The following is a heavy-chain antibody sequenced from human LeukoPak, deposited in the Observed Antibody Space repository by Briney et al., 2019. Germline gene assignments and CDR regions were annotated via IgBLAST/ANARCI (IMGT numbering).Heavy chain of an antibody. J-gene: IGHJ4*02. CDR2: ISYDGSNK. V-gene: IGHV3-30*04. CDR3: ARGCSTSCPRLDY. Sequence: GGSLRLSCAASRFTFSSYAMHWVRQAPGKGLEWVAVISYDGSNKYYADSVKGRFTISRDNSKNTLYLQMNSLRAEDTAVYYCARGCSTSCPRLDYWGQGTLVTVSS. CDR1: RFTFSSYA. D-gene: IGHD2-2*01.